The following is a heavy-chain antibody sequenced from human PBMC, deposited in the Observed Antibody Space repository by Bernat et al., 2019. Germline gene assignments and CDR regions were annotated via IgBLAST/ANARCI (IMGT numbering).Heavy chain of an antibody. CDR3: AGAFDH. CDR2: ISSSGSTI. J-gene: IGHJ4*02. V-gene: IGHV3-48*02. Sequence: EVQLVESGGGLVQPGGSLRLSCAASGFSFVVYNMNWVHQAPGKGLEWVSYISSSGSTIYYADSVKGRFTISRDNAKNSLYLQMNSLRDEDTAVYFCAGAFDHWGQGTLVTVSS. CDR1: GFSFVVYN.